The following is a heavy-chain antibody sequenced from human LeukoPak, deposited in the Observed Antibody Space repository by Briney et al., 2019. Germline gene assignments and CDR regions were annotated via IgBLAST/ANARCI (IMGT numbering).Heavy chain of an antibody. CDR2: IRYDGSNK. CDR3: VRYYYDSSGYLDY. V-gene: IGHV3-30*02. CDR1: GFTFSSYG. J-gene: IGHJ4*02. D-gene: IGHD3-22*01. Sequence: GGSLRLSCAASGFTFSSYGMHWVRHAPGKGLEWVAFIRYDGSNKYYADSVKGRFTISRDNSKNTLYLQMNSLRAEDTAVYYCVRYYYDSSGYLDYWGQGTLVTVSS.